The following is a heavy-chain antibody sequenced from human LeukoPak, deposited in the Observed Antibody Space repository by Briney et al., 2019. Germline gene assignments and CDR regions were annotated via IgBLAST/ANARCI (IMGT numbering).Heavy chain of an antibody. CDR3: VTYYFDSSGPKKNY. CDR2: INHSGST. D-gene: IGHD3-22*01. Sequence: PSETLSLTWAVYGGSFSGYYWSWIRQPPGKGLEWIGEINHSGSTNYNPSLKSRVTISVDTSKKQFSLKLSSVTAADTAVYYCVTYYFDSSGPKKNYWGQGTLVTVSS. V-gene: IGHV4-34*01. CDR1: GGSFSGYY. J-gene: IGHJ4*02.